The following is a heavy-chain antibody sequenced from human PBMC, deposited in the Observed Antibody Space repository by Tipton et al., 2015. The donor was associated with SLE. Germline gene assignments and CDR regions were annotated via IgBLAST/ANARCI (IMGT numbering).Heavy chain of an antibody. CDR1: GGSISTGGYY. CDR3: ARGGVGGYDYFDY. Sequence: TLSLTCTVSGGSISTGGYYWSWIRQHPGKGLEWIGYIYNSGGTDYNPSLKSRVTISADTSKNHFSLNLSSVTAADTAVYYCARGGVGGYDYFDYWGRGALVTVSS. V-gene: IGHV4-31*03. CDR2: IYNSGGT. J-gene: IGHJ4*02. D-gene: IGHD5-12*01.